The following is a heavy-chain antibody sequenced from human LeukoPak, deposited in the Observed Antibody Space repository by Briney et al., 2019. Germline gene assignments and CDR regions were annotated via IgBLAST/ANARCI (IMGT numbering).Heavy chain of an antibody. V-gene: IGHV1-46*01. Sequence: GASVKVSCKASGCTSTSYYMHWVRQAPGQGLEWMGIINPSGGSTSYAQKFQGRVTMTRDTSISTAYMELSRLRSDDTAVYYCARGVAEGPYNWFDPWGQGTLVTVSS. CDR3: ARGVAEGPYNWFDP. CDR1: GCTSTSYY. CDR2: INPSGGST. J-gene: IGHJ5*02. D-gene: IGHD2-15*01.